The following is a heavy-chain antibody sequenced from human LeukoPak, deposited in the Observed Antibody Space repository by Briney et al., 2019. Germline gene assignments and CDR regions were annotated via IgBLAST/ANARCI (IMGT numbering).Heavy chain of an antibody. CDR2: INPNSGGT. J-gene: IGHJ4*02. CDR3: ARVANYYDSSGYYY. CDR1: GYTFTGYY. Sequence: ASVKVSCKASGYTFTGYYMHWVRQAPGQGLEWMGWINPNSGGTNYAQKFQSRVTMTRDTSISTAYMELSRLRSDDTAVYYCARVANYYDSSGYYYWGQGTLVTVSS. D-gene: IGHD3-22*01. V-gene: IGHV1-2*02.